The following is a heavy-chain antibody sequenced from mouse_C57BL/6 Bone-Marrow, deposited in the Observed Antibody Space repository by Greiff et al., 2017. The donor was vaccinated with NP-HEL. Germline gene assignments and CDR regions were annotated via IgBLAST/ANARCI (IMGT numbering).Heavy chain of an antibody. CDR3: AVYYDYDEGY. D-gene: IGHD2-4*01. J-gene: IGHJ2*01. CDR2: IHPNSGST. CDR1: GYTFTSYW. Sequence: QVQLQQPGAELVKPGASVKLSCTASGYTFTSYWMHWVKQRPGQGLEWIGMIHPNSGSTNYNEKFKSKATLTVDKSSSTAYMQLSSLTSEDSAVYYCAVYYDYDEGYWGQGTTLTVSS. V-gene: IGHV1-64*01.